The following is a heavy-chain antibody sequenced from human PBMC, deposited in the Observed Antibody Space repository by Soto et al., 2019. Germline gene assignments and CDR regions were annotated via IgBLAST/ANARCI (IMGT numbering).Heavy chain of an antibody. J-gene: IGHJ4*02. D-gene: IGHD1-26*01. Sequence: EVQLLESGGGLVQPGGSLRLSCAASGFTFSYYSMSWVRQAPGKGLEWVSGISGSGGSTYYADSVKGRFTISRDNSKDTLYPQMNSLRAEDTAVYFCANSYSERYFDYWGQGTLLTVSS. V-gene: IGHV3-23*01. CDR2: ISGSGGST. CDR1: GFTFSYYS. CDR3: ANSYSERYFDY.